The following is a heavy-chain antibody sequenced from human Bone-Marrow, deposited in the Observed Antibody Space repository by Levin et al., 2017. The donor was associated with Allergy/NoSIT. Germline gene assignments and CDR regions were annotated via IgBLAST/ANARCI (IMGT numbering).Heavy chain of an antibody. D-gene: IGHD2-15*01. CDR2: INHSGST. CDR1: GGSFSGYY. Sequence: SQTLSLTCAVYGGSFSGYYWSWIRQPPGKGLEWIGEINHSGSTNYNPSLKSRVTISVDTSKNQFSLKLSSVTAADTAVYYCARGGYCSGGSCYAGLFDYWGRGTLVTVSS. V-gene: IGHV4-34*01. CDR3: ARGGYCSGGSCYAGLFDY. J-gene: IGHJ4*02.